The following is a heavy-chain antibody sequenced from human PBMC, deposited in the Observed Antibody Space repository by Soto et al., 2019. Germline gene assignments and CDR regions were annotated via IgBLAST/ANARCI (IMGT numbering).Heavy chain of an antibody. D-gene: IGHD3-10*01. J-gene: IGHJ4*02. Sequence: QVQLVQSGAEVKKPGASVKVSCKASGYTFTSYDINWVRQATGQGLEWMGWMNPNSGNTGYAQKFQGRATMTRNTSISTAYMELSSLRSEDTAVYYCARGSYYYGSGSYRGDFDYWGQGTLVTVSS. V-gene: IGHV1-8*01. CDR2: MNPNSGNT. CDR1: GYTFTSYD. CDR3: ARGSYYYGSGSYRGDFDY.